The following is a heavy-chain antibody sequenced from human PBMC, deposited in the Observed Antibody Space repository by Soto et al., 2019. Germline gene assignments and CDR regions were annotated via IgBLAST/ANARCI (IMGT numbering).Heavy chain of an antibody. CDR2: IYYSGST. V-gene: IGHV4-31*03. CDR3: ARERYYDSSGYRMVNWFDP. J-gene: IGHJ5*02. CDR1: GGSISSGGYY. Sequence: SETLSLTCTVSGGSISSGGYYWSWIRQHPGKGLEWIGYIYYSGSTYYNPSLKSRVTISVDTSKNQFSLKLSSVTAADTAVYYCARERYYDSSGYRMVNWFDPWGQGTLVPVSS. D-gene: IGHD3-22*01.